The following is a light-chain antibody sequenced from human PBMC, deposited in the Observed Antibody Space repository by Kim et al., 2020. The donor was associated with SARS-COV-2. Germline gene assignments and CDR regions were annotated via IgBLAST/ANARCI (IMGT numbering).Light chain of an antibody. CDR3: QAWDSSTEV. J-gene: IGLJ3*02. CDR2: QDS. CDR1: KLGDKY. V-gene: IGLV3-1*01. Sequence: SVSPGQTVSITCSGDKLGDKYACWYQQKPGQSPVLVIYQDSKRPSGIPERFSGSNSGNTATLTISGTQAMDEADYYCQAWDSSTEVIGGGTQLTVL.